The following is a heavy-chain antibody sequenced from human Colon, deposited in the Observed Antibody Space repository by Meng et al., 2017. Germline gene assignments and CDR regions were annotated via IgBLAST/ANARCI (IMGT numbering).Heavy chain of an antibody. CDR1: GYTFLDSH. V-gene: IGHV1-2*06. CDR3: VRDGSYYDFDY. Sequence: VQLVQSGAEVKKPRASVQVSCQSSGYTFLDSHVHWVRQAPGQGLEWMGRIMPSVGDASSAEKFQGRLTLTWDTSIDTAYMDLSSLRSDDSAIYYCVRDGSYYDFDYWGQGTLVTVSS. CDR2: IMPSVGDA. J-gene: IGHJ4*02. D-gene: IGHD3-10*01.